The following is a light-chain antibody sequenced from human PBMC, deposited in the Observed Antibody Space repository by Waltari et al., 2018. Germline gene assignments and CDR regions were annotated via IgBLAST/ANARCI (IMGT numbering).Light chain of an antibody. CDR2: NSS. CDR1: QNVDTY. CDR3: QQSYSTRT. Sequence: DIVLTQSPVTLSLSPGERATLFCGASQNVDTYLAWYQQKPGQAPRLLIYNSSHRASGVPARFSGGGSGTDFTLTISSVEPEDIAIYYCQQSYSTRTFGQGTKLEIK. V-gene: IGKV3-11*01. J-gene: IGKJ2*01.